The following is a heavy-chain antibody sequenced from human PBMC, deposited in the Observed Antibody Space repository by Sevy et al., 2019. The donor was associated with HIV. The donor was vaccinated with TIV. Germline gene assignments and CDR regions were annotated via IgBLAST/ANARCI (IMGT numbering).Heavy chain of an antibody. CDR3: ARTFSFSWYDY. Sequence: GGSLRLSCVASEFAFNIHNMSWVRQALGKGLEWVSSISTSSNNIYYADSVEGRFTISRDNAKNSLYLQMNSLRAEDTAVYYCARTFSFSWYDYWGQGTLVTVSS. CDR1: EFAFNIHN. CDR2: ISTSSNNI. J-gene: IGHJ4*02. D-gene: IGHD6-13*01. V-gene: IGHV3-21*01.